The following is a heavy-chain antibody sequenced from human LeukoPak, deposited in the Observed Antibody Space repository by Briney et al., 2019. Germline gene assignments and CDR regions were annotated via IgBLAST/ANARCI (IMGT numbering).Heavy chain of an antibody. CDR2: IYYSGST. CDR3: ARAPMASSWYKGYFDY. D-gene: IGHD6-13*01. J-gene: IGHJ4*02. CDR1: GGSISSGDYY. Sequence: PSQTLSLTCTVSGGSISSGDYYWSWIRQPPGKGLEWIGYIYYSGSTYYNPSLKSRVTISVDTSKNQFSLKLSSVTAADTAVYYCARAPMASSWYKGYFDYWAREPWSPSPQ. V-gene: IGHV4-30-4*01.